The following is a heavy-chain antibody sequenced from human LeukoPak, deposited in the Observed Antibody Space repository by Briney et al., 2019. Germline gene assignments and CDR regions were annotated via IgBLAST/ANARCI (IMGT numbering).Heavy chain of an antibody. J-gene: IGHJ4*02. CDR3: ARGLGGYSRSFPLCDY. D-gene: IGHD6-6*01. Sequence: GGSLRLSYAASGFTFSSYGMHWVRQAPGKGLEGVAVIWYDGSNKYYADSVKGRFTISRENSKNTLYLQVNSRRAEDTAGYYWARGLGGYSRSFPLCDYWGQGALVTVTS. CDR1: GFTFSSYG. V-gene: IGHV3-33*01. CDR2: IWYDGSNK.